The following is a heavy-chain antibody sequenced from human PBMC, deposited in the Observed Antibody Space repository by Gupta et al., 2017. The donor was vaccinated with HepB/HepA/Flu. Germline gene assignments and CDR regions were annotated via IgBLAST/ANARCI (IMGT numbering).Heavy chain of an antibody. CDR1: GYTFINYG. CDR2: INVANGNT. J-gene: IGHJ4*02. D-gene: IGHD3-16*01. V-gene: IGHV1-3*01. Sequence: QVQLAQSGAEVKKPGASVKVSCKASGYTFINYGLHWVRQAPGQRLEWMGWINVANGNTKYSQRFQGRVTLTRDTSASTAYMELSSLRSEDTAVYYCARDWEYAYYFYFDYWGQGTLVTVSS. CDR3: ARDWEYAYYFYFDY.